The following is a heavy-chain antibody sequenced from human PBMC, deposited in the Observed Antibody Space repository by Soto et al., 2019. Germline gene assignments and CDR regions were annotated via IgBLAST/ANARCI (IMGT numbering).Heavy chain of an antibody. J-gene: IGHJ6*02. CDR3: AGRTYYYGSGSSNYYYYGMDV. CDR2: IIPIFGTA. D-gene: IGHD3-10*01. Sequence: SVKVSCKASGGTFSSYAISWVRQAPGQGLEWMGGIIPIFGTANYAQKFQGRVTITADESTSTAYMELSSLRSEDTAVYYCAGRTYYYGSGSSNYYYYGMDVWGQGTTVTVSS. V-gene: IGHV1-69*13. CDR1: GGTFSSYA.